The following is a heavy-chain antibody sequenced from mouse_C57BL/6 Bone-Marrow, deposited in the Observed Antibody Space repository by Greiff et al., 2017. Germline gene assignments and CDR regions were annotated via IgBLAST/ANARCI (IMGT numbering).Heavy chain of an antibody. J-gene: IGHJ4*01. Sequence: DVMLVESGGGLVKPGGSLKLSCAASGFTFSSYAMSWVRQTPEKRLEWVATISDGGSYTYYPDNVKGRFTISRDNAKNNLYLQMSHLKSEDTAMYYCARDRVHWGLQGAMDYWGQGTSVTVAS. CDR1: GFTFSSYA. D-gene: IGHD1-2*01. CDR3: ARDRVHWGLQGAMDY. CDR2: ISDGGSYT. V-gene: IGHV5-4*01.